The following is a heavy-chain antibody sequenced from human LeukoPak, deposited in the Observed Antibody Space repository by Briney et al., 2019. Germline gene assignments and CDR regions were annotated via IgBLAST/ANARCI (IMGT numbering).Heavy chain of an antibody. CDR1: GYTFTGYY. V-gene: IGHV1-2*02. CDR2: INPNSGGT. Sequence: ASVKVSCKASGYTFTGYYMHWVRQAPGQGLEWMGWINPNSGGTNYAQKFQGRVTMTRDTSISTAYMELSRLRSDDTAVYYCARDLGYYYYMDVWGKGTTVIISS. D-gene: IGHD7-27*01. CDR3: ARDLGYYYYMDV. J-gene: IGHJ6*03.